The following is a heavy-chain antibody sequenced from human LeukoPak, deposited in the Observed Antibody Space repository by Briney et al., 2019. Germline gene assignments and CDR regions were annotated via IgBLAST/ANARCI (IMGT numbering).Heavy chain of an antibody. CDR1: GFTFRSYE. Sequence: GGSLRHSCAASGFTFRSYELNWVRQAPGKGLEGVSKISSSGSAIYYADSVKGRFTISRDNAKSTLYLQMNSLRVEDTAVYYCARGGSLGYWGQGTLVTVSS. D-gene: IGHD6-19*01. V-gene: IGHV3-48*03. J-gene: IGHJ4*02. CDR2: ISSSGSAI. CDR3: ARGGSLGY.